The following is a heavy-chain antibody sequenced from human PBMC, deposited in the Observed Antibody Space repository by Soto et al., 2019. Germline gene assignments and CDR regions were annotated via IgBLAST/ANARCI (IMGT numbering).Heavy chain of an antibody. Sequence: QLQLQESGPGLVKTSETRSLTCTVSGGSISSSSYYWGWIRQPPGKGLEWIGSIYYSGSTYYNPSLKSRVTISVDTSKNQFSLKLSSVTAADTAVYYCARHTPAISISDHWGQGTLVTVSS. D-gene: IGHD2-15*01. CDR2: IYYSGST. J-gene: IGHJ4*02. CDR1: GGSISSSSYY. CDR3: ARHTPAISISDH. V-gene: IGHV4-39*01.